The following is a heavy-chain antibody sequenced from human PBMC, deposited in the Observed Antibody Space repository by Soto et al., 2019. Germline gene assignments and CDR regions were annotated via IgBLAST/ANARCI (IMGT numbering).Heavy chain of an antibody. D-gene: IGHD1-26*01. CDR2: INPNSGGT. J-gene: IGHJ4*02. CDR1: GYTFTGYY. V-gene: IGHV1-2*04. CDR3: ATSLVGATATHFEY. Sequence: ASVKVSCKASGYTFTGYYMHCVRQAPGQGLEWMGWINPNSGGTNYAQKFQGWVTMTRDTSISTAYMELSRLRSDDTAVYYCATSLVGATATHFEYWGQGTQVTVSS.